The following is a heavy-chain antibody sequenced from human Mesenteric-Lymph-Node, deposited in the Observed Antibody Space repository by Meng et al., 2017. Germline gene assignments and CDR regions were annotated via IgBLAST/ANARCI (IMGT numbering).Heavy chain of an antibody. J-gene: IGHJ4*02. CDR2: ISHDGIHI. CDR3: ARIGFGFSFGNGIDY. D-gene: IGHD5-18*01. Sequence: GESLKISCSASRFTFSVFSTHWVRQAPGKGLEWVAVISHDGIHIYYADSVKGRFTISRDNSKNTMYLQMDSLRPEDTAVYYCARIGFGFSFGNGIDYWGQGTLVTVSS. V-gene: IGHV3-30*04. CDR1: RFTFSVFS.